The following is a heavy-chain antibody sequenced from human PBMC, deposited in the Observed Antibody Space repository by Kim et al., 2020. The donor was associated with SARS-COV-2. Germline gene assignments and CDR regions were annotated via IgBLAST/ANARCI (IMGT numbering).Heavy chain of an antibody. Sequence: SETLSLTCAVYGGSFSGYYWSWIRQPPGKGLEWIGEINHSGSTNYNPSLKSRVTISVDTSKNQFSLKLSSVTAADTAVYYCARGQVGIAPPSMPGGSCSFDYWGQGTLVTVSS. CDR3: ARGQVGIAPPSMPGGSCSFDY. D-gene: IGHD3-10*01. V-gene: IGHV4-34*01. CDR2: INHSGST. J-gene: IGHJ4*02. CDR1: GGSFSGYY.